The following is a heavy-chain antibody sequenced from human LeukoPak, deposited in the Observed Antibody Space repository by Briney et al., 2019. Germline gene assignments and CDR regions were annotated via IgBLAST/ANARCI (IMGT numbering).Heavy chain of an antibody. CDR2: IYYSGST. V-gene: IGHV4-31*03. J-gene: IGHJ4*02. Sequence: SETLSLTCTVSGGSISSGGYCWSWIRQHPGKGLEWIGYIYYSGSTYYNPSLKSRVTISVDTSKNQFSLKLSSVTAADTAVYYCARDAGDFFDYWGQGTLVTVSS. D-gene: IGHD2/OR15-2a*01. CDR3: ARDAGDFFDY. CDR1: GGSISSGGYC.